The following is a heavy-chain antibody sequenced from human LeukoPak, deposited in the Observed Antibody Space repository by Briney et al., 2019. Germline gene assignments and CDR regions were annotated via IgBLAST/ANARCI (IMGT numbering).Heavy chain of an antibody. D-gene: IGHD6-19*01. V-gene: IGHV4-31*03. CDR3: ASLGYSSGWYNWFDP. CDR1: GGSISSGGYY. Sequence: SETLSLTCTVSGGSISSGGYYWSWIRQHPGKGLEWIGYIYYSGSTYYNPSLKSRVTISADTSKNQFSLKLSSVTAADTAVYYCASLGYSSGWYNWFDPWGQGTLVTVSS. J-gene: IGHJ5*02. CDR2: IYYSGST.